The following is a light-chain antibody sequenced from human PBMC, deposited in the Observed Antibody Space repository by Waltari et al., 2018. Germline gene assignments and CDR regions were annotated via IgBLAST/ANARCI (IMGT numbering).Light chain of an antibody. J-gene: IGKJ4*01. CDR3: QQRRDWPLT. Sequence: EIVLTQSPATLSLSPGERASLSCRASPSVSRDLAWYRQKPGQAPRPLIFDASIRATVTPARFSGSGSGTDFTLTISSLDSEDFAIYYCQQRRDWPLTFGGGTKVEIK. CDR1: PSVSRD. V-gene: IGKV3-11*01. CDR2: DAS.